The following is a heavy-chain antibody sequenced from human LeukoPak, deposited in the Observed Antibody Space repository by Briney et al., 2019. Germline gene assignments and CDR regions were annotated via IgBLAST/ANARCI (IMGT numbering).Heavy chain of an antibody. Sequence: GESLKISCKGSRYSFTTNWIAWVRQMPGKGLEWMGIIYPGDSDTRYSPSFQGQVTISADKSISTAYLQWSSLKASDTAMYYCARRRDLYSGSYYPFDYWGQGTLVTVSS. CDR2: IYPGDSDT. D-gene: IGHD1-26*01. CDR3: ARRRDLYSGSYYPFDY. V-gene: IGHV5-51*01. J-gene: IGHJ4*02. CDR1: RYSFTTNW.